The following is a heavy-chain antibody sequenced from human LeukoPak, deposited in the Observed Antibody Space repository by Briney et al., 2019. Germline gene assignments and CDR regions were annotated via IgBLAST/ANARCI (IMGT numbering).Heavy chain of an antibody. CDR1: GGSFSGYY. V-gene: IGHV4-34*01. D-gene: IGHD6-6*01. CDR3: ASRIAAGGYYYYYMDV. J-gene: IGHJ6*03. CDR2: INHSGST. Sequence: SETLSLTCAVYGGSFSGYYWSWIRQPPGKGLEWIGEINHSGSTNYNPSLKSRVTISVDTSKNQFSLKLSSVTAADTAVYYCASRIAAGGYYYYYMDVWGKGTTVTVSS.